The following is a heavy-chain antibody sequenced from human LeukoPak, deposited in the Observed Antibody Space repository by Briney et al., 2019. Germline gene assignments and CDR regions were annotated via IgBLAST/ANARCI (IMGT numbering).Heavy chain of an antibody. CDR2: IRYDGSNK. Sequence: GGSLRLSCAASGFTFGSYGMHWVRHAPGRGLEGVALIRYDGSNKYDADSVKGRFTISRDNSKNTLYLQMNSLRAEDTAVYYCTRNLGYCTGGGCYADYWGQGTLVTVSS. D-gene: IGHD2-15*01. J-gene: IGHJ4*02. V-gene: IGHV3-30*02. CDR3: TRNLGYCTGGGCYADY. CDR1: GFTFGSYG.